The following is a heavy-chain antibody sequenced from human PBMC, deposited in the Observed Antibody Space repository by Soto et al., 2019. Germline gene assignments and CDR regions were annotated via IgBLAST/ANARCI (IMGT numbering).Heavy chain of an antibody. V-gene: IGHV3-53*04. CDR1: GFTVSSNY. J-gene: IGHJ3*02. Sequence: GGSLRLSCAASGFTVSSNYMSWVRQAPGKGLEWVSVIYSGGSIYYADSVKGHSTISRHNSKNTLYLQMNSLRAEDTAVYYCARAVTRAFDIWGQGTMVTVSS. D-gene: IGHD2-21*02. CDR3: ARAVTRAFDI. CDR2: IYSGGSI.